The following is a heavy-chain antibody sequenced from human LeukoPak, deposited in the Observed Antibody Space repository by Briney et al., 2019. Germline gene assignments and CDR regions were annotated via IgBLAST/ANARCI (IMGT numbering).Heavy chain of an antibody. CDR2: MNPNSGNT. D-gene: IGHD4-23*01. CDR1: GYTFTSYD. J-gene: IGHJ3*02. CDR3: ARGLIPYGGNSGGNAFDI. V-gene: IGHV1-8*01. Sequence: GASVKVSCMASGYTFTSYDINWVRQATGQGLEWMGWMNPNSGNTGYAQKFQGRVTMTRNTSISTAYMELSSLRSEDTAVYYCARGLIPYGGNSGGNAFDIWGQGTMVTVFS.